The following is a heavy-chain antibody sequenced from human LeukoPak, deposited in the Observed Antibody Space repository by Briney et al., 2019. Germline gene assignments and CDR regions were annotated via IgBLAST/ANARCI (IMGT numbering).Heavy chain of an antibody. CDR3: ARVADHQYGSGSYHGWFDP. CDR1: GFTFSSNP. D-gene: IGHD3-10*01. Sequence: PGGSLRLSCAGSGFTFSSNPLSWVRQAPGKGLEWVSAINPSGGNTYYADSVRGRFNISRDNSNNTLFLQMNSLRAEDTAVYYCARVADHQYGSGSYHGWFDPWGQGTLVTVSS. J-gene: IGHJ5*02. CDR2: INPSGGNT. V-gene: IGHV3-23*01.